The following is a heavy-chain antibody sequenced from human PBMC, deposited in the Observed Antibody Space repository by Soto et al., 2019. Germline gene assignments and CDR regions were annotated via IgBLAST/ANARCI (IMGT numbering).Heavy chain of an antibody. D-gene: IGHD2-2*01. CDR2: IIPILGIA. V-gene: IGHV1-69*04. J-gene: IGHJ4*02. CDR3: ARDDRYCSSTSCPPGDY. Sequence: ASVKVSCEACGGTFSSYTISWVRQAPGKGLEWMGRIIPILGIANYAQKFQGRVTITADKSTSTAYMELSSLRSEDTAVYYCARDDRYCSSTSCPPGDYWGQGTLVTVSS. CDR1: GGTFSSYT.